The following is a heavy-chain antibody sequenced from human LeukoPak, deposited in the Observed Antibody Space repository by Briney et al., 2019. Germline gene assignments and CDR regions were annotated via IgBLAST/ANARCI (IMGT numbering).Heavy chain of an antibody. CDR2: INANSGGT. J-gene: IGHJ4*01. CDR1: GDTFIGYY. Sequence: ASVKVSCKASGDTFIGYYIHWVRQAPGQGLEWMGWINANSGGTHYAQKFQGRVTMTRDTSISTAFMELSSLISDDTAVYYCARGAVTVIPWDYWGHGTLVTVSS. V-gene: IGHV1-2*02. CDR3: ARGAVTVIPWDY. D-gene: IGHD4-11*01.